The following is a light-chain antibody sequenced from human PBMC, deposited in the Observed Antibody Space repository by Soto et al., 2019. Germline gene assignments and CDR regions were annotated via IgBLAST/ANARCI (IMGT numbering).Light chain of an antibody. CDR1: QSVAGTY. Sequence: EIVLTQSPGTLALSPGERVTLSCRASQSVAGTYLAWYQQKPGQAPRLLIYRASSRATGVPDRFSGSGSGTDFTLTISRLEPEDFAVFYCQQYGSSPVTFGQGTRLEIK. J-gene: IGKJ5*01. V-gene: IGKV3-20*01. CDR3: QQYGSSPVT. CDR2: RAS.